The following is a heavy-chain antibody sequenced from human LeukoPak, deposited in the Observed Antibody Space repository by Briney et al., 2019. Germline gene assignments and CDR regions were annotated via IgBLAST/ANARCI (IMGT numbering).Heavy chain of an antibody. D-gene: IGHD2-2*01. Sequence: GASVKVSCKASGGTFSSYAISWVRQAPGQGLEWMGRIIPIFGTANYAQKFQGRVTITADKSTSTAYMELSSLRSEDTAVYYCARSFCSSTSCYGASYYYYSLDVWGKGTTVTVSS. CDR2: IIPIFGTA. CDR1: GGTFSSYA. CDR3: ARSFCSSTSCYGASYYYYSLDV. V-gene: IGHV1-69*06. J-gene: IGHJ6*03.